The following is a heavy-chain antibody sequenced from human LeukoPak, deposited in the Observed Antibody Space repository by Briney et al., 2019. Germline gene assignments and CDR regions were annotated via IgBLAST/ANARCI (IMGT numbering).Heavy chain of an antibody. J-gene: IGHJ5*02. CDR3: ARGRGDIVVVPAAGFDP. Sequence: PSETLSLTCAVYGGSFSGYYWSWIRQPPGKGLEWIGEINHSGSTNYNPSLKSRVTISVDTSKNQFSLKLSSVTAADTAVYYCARGRGDIVVVPAAGFDPWGQGTLVTVSS. D-gene: IGHD2-2*01. CDR1: GGSFSGYY. V-gene: IGHV4-34*01. CDR2: INHSGST.